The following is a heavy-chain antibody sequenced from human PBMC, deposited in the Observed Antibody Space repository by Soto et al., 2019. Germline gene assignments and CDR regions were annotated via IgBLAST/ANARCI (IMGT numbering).Heavy chain of an antibody. CDR3: ARSYDYSNYGSVRGYYYYYYGMDV. Sequence: QVQLQESGPGLVKPSQTLSLTRTVSGGSISSGGYYWSWIRQHPGKGLEWIGYIYYSGSTYYNPSLKSRVTISVDTSKNQFSLKLSSVTAADTAVYYCARSYDYSNYGSVRGYYYYYYGMDVWGQGTTVTVSS. CDR1: GGSISSGGYY. V-gene: IGHV4-31*03. CDR2: IYYSGST. J-gene: IGHJ6*02. D-gene: IGHD4-4*01.